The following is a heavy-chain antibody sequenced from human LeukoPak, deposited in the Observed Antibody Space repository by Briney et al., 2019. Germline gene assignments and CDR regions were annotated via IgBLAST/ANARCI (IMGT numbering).Heavy chain of an antibody. D-gene: IGHD3-22*01. J-gene: IGHJ3*02. Sequence: GGSLKLSCAASGFTFSDYYMSWIRQAPGKGLEWVSYISSSGSTIYYADSVKGRFTISRDNAKNSLYLQMNSLRAEDTAVYYCARPKRYYYDSSGYWNAFDIWGQGAMVTVSS. CDR3: ARPKRYYYDSSGYWNAFDI. CDR1: GFTFSDYY. CDR2: ISSSGSTI. V-gene: IGHV3-11*01.